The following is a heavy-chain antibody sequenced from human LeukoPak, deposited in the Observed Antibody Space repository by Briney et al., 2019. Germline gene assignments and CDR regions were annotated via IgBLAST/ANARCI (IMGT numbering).Heavy chain of an antibody. CDR2: ISSSGSTI. CDR3: AREKYNYGWSFDS. D-gene: IGHD5-18*01. J-gene: IGHJ4*02. CDR1: GFTFSDYY. V-gene: IGHV3-11*01. Sequence: GGSLRLSCAASGFTFSDYYMSWIRQAPGKGLEWVSYISSSGSTINYADSVKGRFTISRDNAKNSLYLQMNTLKAEDTAVYYCAREKYNYGWSFDSWGQGTLVTVSS.